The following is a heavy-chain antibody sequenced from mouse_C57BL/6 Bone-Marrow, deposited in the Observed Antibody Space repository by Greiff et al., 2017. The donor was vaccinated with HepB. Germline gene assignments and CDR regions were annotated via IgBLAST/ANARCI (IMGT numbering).Heavy chain of an antibody. CDR2: IYPRSGNT. J-gene: IGHJ3*01. V-gene: IGHV1-81*01. D-gene: IGHD4-1*01. CDR1: GYTFTSYG. CDR3: ARLTGTAGWFAY. Sequence: QVQLKQSGAELARPGASVKLSCKASGYTFTSYGISWVKQRTGQGLEWIGEIYPRSGNTYYNEKFKGKATLTADKSSSTAYMELRSLTSEDSAVYFCARLTGTAGWFAYWGQGTLVTVSA.